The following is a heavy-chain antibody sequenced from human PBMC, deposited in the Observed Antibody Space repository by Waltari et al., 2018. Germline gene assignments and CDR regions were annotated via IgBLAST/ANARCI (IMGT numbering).Heavy chain of an antibody. Sequence: EVQLVESGGGLVKPGGSLRLSCAASGFTFSSYSMNWVRQAPGKGLEWVSSISSSSSYIDYADSVKGRFTISRDNAKNSLYLQMNSLRAEDTAVYYCARIGREQQLAFDYWGQGTLVTVSS. D-gene: IGHD6-13*01. V-gene: IGHV3-21*01. CDR3: ARIGREQQLAFDY. CDR2: ISSSSSYI. J-gene: IGHJ4*02. CDR1: GFTFSSYS.